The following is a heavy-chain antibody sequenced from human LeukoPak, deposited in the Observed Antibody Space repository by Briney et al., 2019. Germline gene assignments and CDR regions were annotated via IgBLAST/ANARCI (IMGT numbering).Heavy chain of an antibody. J-gene: IGHJ4*02. CDR1: GFTFSSYA. D-gene: IGHD2-15*01. CDR3: AKALGYCSGGSCRPLLDY. CDR2: ISGSGGST. V-gene: IGHV3-23*01. Sequence: GGSLRLSCAASGFTFSSYAMGWVRQAPGKGLEWVSAISGSGGSTYYADSVKGRFTISRDNSKNTLFLQMNSLRAEDTAVYYCAKALGYCSGGSCRPLLDYWGQGTLVTVSS.